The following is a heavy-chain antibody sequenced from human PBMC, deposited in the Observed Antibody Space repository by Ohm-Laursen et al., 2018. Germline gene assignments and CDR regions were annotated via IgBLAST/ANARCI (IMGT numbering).Heavy chain of an antibody. Sequence: SVKVSCNASGGTFSSYAISWVRQAPGQGLEWMGGIIPIFGTANYAQKFQGRVTITADESTSTAYMELSSLRSEDTAVYYCARGYCSGGSCRTWYFDLWGRGTLVTVSS. J-gene: IGHJ2*01. D-gene: IGHD2-15*01. CDR1: GGTFSSYA. V-gene: IGHV1-69*13. CDR3: ARGYCSGGSCRTWYFDL. CDR2: IIPIFGTA.